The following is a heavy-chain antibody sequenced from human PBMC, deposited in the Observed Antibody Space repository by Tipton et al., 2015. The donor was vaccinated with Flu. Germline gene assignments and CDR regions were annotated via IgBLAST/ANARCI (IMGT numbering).Heavy chain of an antibody. Sequence: QSGAEVKKPGSSVKVSCKASGGTFSSYAISWVRQAPGQGLEWLGGIIPIFGTANYAQKFQGRVTITADESTSPAYMELSSLRSEDTAVYYCARAMVITYYFDYWGQGTLVTVSS. J-gene: IGHJ4*02. CDR2: IIPIFGTA. D-gene: IGHD4/OR15-4a*01. V-gene: IGHV1-69*01. CDR3: ARAMVITYYFDY. CDR1: GGTFSSYA.